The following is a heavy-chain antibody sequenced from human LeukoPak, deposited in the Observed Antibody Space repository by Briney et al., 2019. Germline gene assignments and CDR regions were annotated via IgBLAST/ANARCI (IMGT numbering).Heavy chain of an antibody. J-gene: IGHJ4*02. Sequence: SETLSLTCTVSGGSISSRSYYWGWIRQPPGKGLEWIGEINHSGSTNYNPSLKSRVTISVDTSKNQFSLKLSSVTAADTAVYYCASSSYGYYFDYWGQGTLVTVSS. CDR1: GGSISSRSYY. CDR2: INHSGST. CDR3: ASSSYGYYFDY. V-gene: IGHV4-39*07. D-gene: IGHD5-18*01.